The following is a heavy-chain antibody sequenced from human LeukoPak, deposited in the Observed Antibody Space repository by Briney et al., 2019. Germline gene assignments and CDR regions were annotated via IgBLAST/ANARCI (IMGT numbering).Heavy chain of an antibody. CDR1: GGSFSAYY. CDR2: INDGVSP. V-gene: IGHV4-34*01. Sequence: SETLSLTCAVYGGSFSAYYWTWIRQPPGKGLESIGEINDGVSPDYNPSLKGRFTISVDTSKNHLSLKLSSVTAAETAVYYCARGATYYEYRRRSGGYCQHWGQSTLDSVSS. D-gene: IGHD3-3*01. CDR3: ARGATYYEYRRRSGGYCQH. J-gene: IGHJ1*01.